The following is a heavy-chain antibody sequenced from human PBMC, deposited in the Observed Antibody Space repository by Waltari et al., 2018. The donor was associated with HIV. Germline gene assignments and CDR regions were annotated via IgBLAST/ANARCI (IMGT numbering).Heavy chain of an antibody. CDR3: ARGDNWNSNWFDP. D-gene: IGHD1-7*01. J-gene: IGHJ5*02. CDR1: GFTFSSYW. Sequence: EVQLVESGGGLVQPGGSLRLSCAASGFTFSSYWMSWVRQAPGKGLEWVAKIKHDGSEKYYVGSVKGRFTISRDNAKSSLYLQMNSLRAEDTAVYYCARGDNWNSNWFDPWGQGTLVTVSS. CDR2: IKHDGSEK. V-gene: IGHV3-7*01.